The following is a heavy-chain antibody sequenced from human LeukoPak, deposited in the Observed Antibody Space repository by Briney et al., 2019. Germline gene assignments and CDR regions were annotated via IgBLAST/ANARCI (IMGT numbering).Heavy chain of an antibody. CDR3: ARGLGYGSGSYYLGFDM. J-gene: IGHJ3*02. CDR1: GGSISTSSSY. CDR2: IYYSGST. D-gene: IGHD3-10*01. V-gene: IGHV4-39*01. Sequence: SETLSLTCTVFGGSISTSSSYWGWIRQPPGKGLEWIGSIYYSGSTYYNPSLKSRVTISVDTSKNQFSLKLSSVSAADTAVYYCARGLGYGSGSYYLGFDMWGQGTMVAVSS.